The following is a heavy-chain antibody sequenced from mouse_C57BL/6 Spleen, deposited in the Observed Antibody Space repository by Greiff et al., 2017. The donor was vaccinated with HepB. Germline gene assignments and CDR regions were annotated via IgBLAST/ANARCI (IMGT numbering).Heavy chain of an antibody. CDR2: INPNNGGT. D-gene: IGHD1-1*01. Sequence: EVKLQQSGPELVKPGASVKISCKASGYTFTDYYMNWVKQSHGKSLEWIGDINPNNGGTSYNQKFKGKATLTVDKSSSTAYMELRSLTSEDSAVYYCARGYYYGSSYGYFDVWGTGTTVTVSS. V-gene: IGHV1-26*01. CDR3: ARGYYYGSSYGYFDV. CDR1: GYTFTDYY. J-gene: IGHJ1*03.